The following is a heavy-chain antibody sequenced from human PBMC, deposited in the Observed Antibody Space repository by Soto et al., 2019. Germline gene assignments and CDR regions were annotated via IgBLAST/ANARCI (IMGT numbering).Heavy chain of an antibody. Sequence: SETLSLTCSVSGGSLKTYYWSWIRQRPGRGLGWIGYIFSSGSPNYNPSLRSRVTMSVETSNNQFSLKMSSVTAADTAVYYCARVAGISYYNHMDVWGKGTTVTVSS. D-gene: IGHD6-19*01. V-gene: IGHV4-59*01. CDR1: GGSLKTYY. J-gene: IGHJ6*03. CDR2: IFSSGSP. CDR3: ARVAGISYYNHMDV.